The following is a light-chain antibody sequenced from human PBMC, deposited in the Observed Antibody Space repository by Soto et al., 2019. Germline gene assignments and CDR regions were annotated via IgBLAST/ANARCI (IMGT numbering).Light chain of an antibody. Sequence: DIQMTQSPAALSGSVGDRVTITCRASHTISSWLALYQQKPGKAPKLPIYKASTLKSGVPSRFSGSGSGTEFTLTISSLQPDDFATYYCQHYNSYSEAFGQGTKVDI. J-gene: IGKJ1*01. CDR2: KAS. CDR3: QHYNSYSEA. CDR1: HTISSW. V-gene: IGKV1-5*03.